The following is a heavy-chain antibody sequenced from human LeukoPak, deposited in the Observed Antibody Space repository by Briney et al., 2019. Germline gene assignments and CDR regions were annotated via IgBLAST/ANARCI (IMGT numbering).Heavy chain of an antibody. D-gene: IGHD2-15*01. CDR3: AKAPVTTCRGAFCYPFDY. CDR1: GFALSSYA. V-gene: IGHV3-23*01. Sequence: GGFLRVSCAAPGFALSSYAMSWGRQAPGKGLEWVYAISATGDTYHAASVKGRFTISRDSSKNTLFLQMTRLRPEDAAVYYCAKAPVTTCRGAFCYPFDYWGLGTLVTVSS. J-gene: IGHJ4*02. CDR2: ISATGDT.